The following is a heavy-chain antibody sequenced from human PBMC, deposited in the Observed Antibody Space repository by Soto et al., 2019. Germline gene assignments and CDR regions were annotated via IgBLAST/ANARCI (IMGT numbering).Heavy chain of an antibody. Sequence: QVQLVQSGAEVKKPGASVKVSCKASGYTFTSYGISWVRQAPGQGLEWMGWISAYNGNTNYAQKLQGRVTMTTDTSTSTDYMELRSLRSGDTAVYYCARVGGRDSGSLTAFDIWGQGTMVTVSS. D-gene: IGHD1-26*01. CDR3: ARVGGRDSGSLTAFDI. V-gene: IGHV1-18*01. CDR1: GYTFTSYG. J-gene: IGHJ3*02. CDR2: ISAYNGNT.